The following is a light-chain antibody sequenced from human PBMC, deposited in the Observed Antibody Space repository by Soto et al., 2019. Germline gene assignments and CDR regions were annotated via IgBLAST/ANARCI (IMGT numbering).Light chain of an antibody. J-gene: IGKJ2*01. CDR3: LQDYNRPYT. CDR1: QDIRND. CDR2: AAS. V-gene: IGKV1-6*01. Sequence: AIQMTQSPSSLSASVGDRVTITCRASQDIRNDLGWYQQRPGKPPKVLIYAASNLQSGATPRFSGSGSGTDFTLTISSLQPEDFATYYCLQDYNRPYTFGQGTKLEF.